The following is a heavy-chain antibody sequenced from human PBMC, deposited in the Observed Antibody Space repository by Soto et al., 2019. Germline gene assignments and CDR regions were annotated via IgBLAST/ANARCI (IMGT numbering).Heavy chain of an antibody. J-gene: IGHJ6*02. V-gene: IGHV5-51*01. CDR3: ARPGYCSSTSCYDYYYYGMDV. D-gene: IGHD2-2*01. Sequence: ESLKISCKGSGYSFTSYSIAWVRQMPGKGLEWMGIIYPGDSDTRYSPSFQGQVTISADKSISTAYLQWSSLKASDTAMYYCARPGYCSSTSCYDYYYYGMDVWGQGT. CDR2: IYPGDSDT. CDR1: GYSFTSYS.